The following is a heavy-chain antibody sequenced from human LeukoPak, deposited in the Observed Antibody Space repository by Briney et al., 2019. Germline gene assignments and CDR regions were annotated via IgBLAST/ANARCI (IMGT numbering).Heavy chain of an antibody. CDR1: GGSFSGYY. D-gene: IGHD1-26*01. CDR2: INHSGST. Sequence: KPSETLSLTCAVYGGSFSGYYWSWIRQPPGKGLEWIGEINHSGSTNYNPSLKSRVTISVDTSKNQFSLKLSSVTAADTAVYYCTTRDQIGSYSDHWGQGALVTVSS. J-gene: IGHJ4*02. CDR3: TTRDQIGSYSDH. V-gene: IGHV4-34*01.